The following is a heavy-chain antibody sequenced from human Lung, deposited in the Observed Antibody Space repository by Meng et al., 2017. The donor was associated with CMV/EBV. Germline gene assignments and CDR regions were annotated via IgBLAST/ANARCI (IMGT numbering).Heavy chain of an antibody. CDR2: MNPNSGNT. CDR3: ARTCSSTSCSDFDY. J-gene: IGHJ4*01. V-gene: IGHV1-8*01. D-gene: IGHD2-2*01. CDR1: GYTFTSYD. Sequence: SVXVSXXASGYTFTSYDINWVRQATGQGLEWMGWMNPNSGNTGYAQKFQGRVTMTRNTSISTAYMVLSSLRSEDTAVYYCARTCSSTSCSDFDYWGRGTLVTVSS.